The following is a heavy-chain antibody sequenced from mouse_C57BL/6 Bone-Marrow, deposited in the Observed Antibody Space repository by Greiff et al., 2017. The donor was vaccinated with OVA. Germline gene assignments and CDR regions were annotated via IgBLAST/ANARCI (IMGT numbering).Heavy chain of an antibody. CDR2: IYPRSGNT. CDR3: ARSFITTVGAY. V-gene: IGHV1-81*01. CDR1: GYTFTSYG. J-gene: IGHJ3*01. D-gene: IGHD1-1*01. Sequence: QVQLKQSGAELARPGASVKLSCKASGYTFTSYGISWVKQRTGQGLEWIGEIYPRSGNTYYNEKFKGKATLTADKSSSTAYMELRSLTSEDSAVYFCARSFITTVGAYWGQGTLVTVSA.